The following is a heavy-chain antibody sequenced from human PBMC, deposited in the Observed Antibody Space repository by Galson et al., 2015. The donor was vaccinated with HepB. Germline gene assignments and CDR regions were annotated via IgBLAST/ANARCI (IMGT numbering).Heavy chain of an antibody. CDR2: ISSSSSTI. D-gene: IGHD4-17*01. CDR1: GFTFSRYR. V-gene: IGHV3-48*01. J-gene: IGHJ6*02. Sequence: ALRLSCAASGFTFSRYRMNWVRQVPGKELEWVSYISSSSSTIYYTDSVKGRFTISRDNAKNSLYLQMNSLRAEDTAVYYCARDDGPGTVTTWADYYYYGMDVWGQGTTVTVSS. CDR3: ARDDGPGTVTTWADYYYYGMDV.